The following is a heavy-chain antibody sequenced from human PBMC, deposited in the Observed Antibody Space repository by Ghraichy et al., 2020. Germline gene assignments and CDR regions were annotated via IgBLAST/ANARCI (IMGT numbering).Heavy chain of an antibody. CDR3: AKTGDSGWFYDY. D-gene: IGHD6-19*01. CDR2: ITWNSAST. CDR1: GFTFSGYA. Sequence: GESLNISCAASGFTFSGYAMSWVRQAPGKGLEWVSTITWNSASTRYADSVKGRSTISRDNYKNAVYLHVTSLREDDTAVYFCAKTGDSGWFYDYWGRGTLVTVSS. V-gene: IGHV3-23*01. J-gene: IGHJ4*02.